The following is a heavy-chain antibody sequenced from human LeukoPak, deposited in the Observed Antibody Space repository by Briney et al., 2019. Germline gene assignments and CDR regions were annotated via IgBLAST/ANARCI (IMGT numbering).Heavy chain of an antibody. V-gene: IGHV4-59*01. D-gene: IGHD3-22*01. CDR1: GGSISSYY. CDR3: ARHAGWLLYYFDY. J-gene: IGHJ4*02. CDR2: IYYSGST. Sequence: PSETLSLTCTVSGGSISSYYWSWIRQPPGKGLEWIGYIYYSGSTNYNPSLKSRVTISVDTSKNQFSLKLSSVTAADTAVYYCARHAGWLLYYFDYWGQGTLVILSS.